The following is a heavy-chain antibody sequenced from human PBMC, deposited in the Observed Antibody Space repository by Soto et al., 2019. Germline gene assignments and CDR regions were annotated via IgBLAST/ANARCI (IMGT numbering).Heavy chain of an antibody. V-gene: IGHV4-34*01. J-gene: IGHJ6*02. D-gene: IGHD6-13*01. CDR1: GGSFSGYY. Sequence: PSETLSLTCAVYGGSFSGYYWSWIRQPPGKGLEWIGEINHSGSTNYNPSLKSRVTISVDTSKNQFSLKLSSVTAADTAVYYCARGGIAAESRFYYYYGMDVWGQGTTVTVSS. CDR2: INHSGST. CDR3: ARGGIAAESRFYYYYGMDV.